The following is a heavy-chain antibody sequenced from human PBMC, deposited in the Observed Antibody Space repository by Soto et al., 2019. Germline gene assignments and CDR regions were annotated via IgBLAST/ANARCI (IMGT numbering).Heavy chain of an antibody. CDR3: ARSLYSGSDIWADP. CDR1: GYTFTSYA. CDR2: INAGNGNT. V-gene: IGHV1-3*01. J-gene: IGHJ5*02. Sequence: ASVKVSCKASGYTFTSYAMHWVRQAPGQRLEWMGWINAGNGNTKYSQKFQGRVTITRDTSASTAYMELSSLSSEDTAVYYCARSLYSGSDIWADPWGQGKLVAVSS. D-gene: IGHD1-26*01.